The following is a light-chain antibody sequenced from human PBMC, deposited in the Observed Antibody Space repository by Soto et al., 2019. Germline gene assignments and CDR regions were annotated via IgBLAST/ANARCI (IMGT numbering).Light chain of an antibody. CDR3: NSYTSSSNLV. J-gene: IGLJ3*02. CDR2: DVS. CDR1: SSDVGGYNY. V-gene: IGLV2-14*01. Sequence: QSALTQPASVSGSPGQSITISCTGTSSDVGGYNYVSWYQQHPGKAPKLLIYDVSNRPSVVSNRFSGSKSGNTASLTISGLQAEDEVDYYCNSYTSSSNLVFGGGTKLTVL.